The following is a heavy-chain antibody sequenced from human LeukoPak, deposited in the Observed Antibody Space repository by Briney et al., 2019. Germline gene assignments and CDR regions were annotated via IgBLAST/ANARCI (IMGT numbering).Heavy chain of an antibody. CDR2: ISGSGDST. Sequence: PGGSLRLSCAASGFTFSSYGMSWVRQAPGKGLEWVSVISGSGDSTFYADSVKGRFTISRDNSKNTLYLQMNSLRAEDTAVCYCAKDRDMRAWNFWGYFDYWGQGTLVTVSS. D-gene: IGHD1-7*01. J-gene: IGHJ4*02. CDR3: AKDRDMRAWNFWGYFDY. CDR1: GFTFSSYG. V-gene: IGHV3-23*01.